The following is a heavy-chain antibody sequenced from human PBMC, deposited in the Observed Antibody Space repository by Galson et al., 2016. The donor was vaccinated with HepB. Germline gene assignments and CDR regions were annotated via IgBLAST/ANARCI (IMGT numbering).Heavy chain of an antibody. CDR3: VKGAGTIDY. CDR1: GFTFSSYG. D-gene: IGHD6-19*01. Sequence: SLRLSCAASGFTFSSYGMHWVRQAPGKGLEWVAVIWYDGSNEHYADSVKGRFTISRDNPKNTLYLQMNSLRDEDTAVYYCVKGAGTIDYWGQGTLVTVSS. CDR2: IWYDGSNE. V-gene: IGHV3-33*03. J-gene: IGHJ4*02.